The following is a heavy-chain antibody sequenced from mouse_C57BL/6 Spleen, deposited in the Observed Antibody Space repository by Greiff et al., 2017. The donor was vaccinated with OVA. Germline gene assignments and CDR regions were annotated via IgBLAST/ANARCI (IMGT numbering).Heavy chain of an antibody. Sequence: EVQLQQSGPELVKPGASVKISCKASGYTFTDYYMNWVKQSHGKSLEWIGDINPNNGGTSYNQKFKGKATLTVDKSSSTAYMELRSLTSEDSAVYYCARNSNYGYYFDYWGQGTTLTVSS. CDR2: INPNNGGT. CDR1: GYTFTDYY. CDR3: ARNSNYGYYFDY. D-gene: IGHD2-5*01. V-gene: IGHV1-26*01. J-gene: IGHJ2*01.